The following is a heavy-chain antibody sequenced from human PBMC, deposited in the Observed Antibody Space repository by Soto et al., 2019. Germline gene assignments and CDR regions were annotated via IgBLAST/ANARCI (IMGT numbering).Heavy chain of an antibody. CDR1: GGTFSSYA. Sequence: ASVKVSCKASGGTFSSYAISWVRQAPGQGLEWMGGIIPIFGTANYAQKFQGRVTITADESTSTAYMELSSLRSEDTAVYYCARGHGHTAIPKNWGQGTLVTAYS. D-gene: IGHD5-18*01. CDR3: ARGHGHTAIPKN. V-gene: IGHV1-69*13. J-gene: IGHJ4*02. CDR2: IIPIFGTA.